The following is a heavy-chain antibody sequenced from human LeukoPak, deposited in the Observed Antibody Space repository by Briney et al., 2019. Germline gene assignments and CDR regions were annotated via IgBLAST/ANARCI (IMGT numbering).Heavy chain of an antibody. CDR1: GDSVSSNSAD. CDR2: KYYRSKWYK. Sequence: SQTLSLTFVISGDSVSSNSADWNWIRQSPTRGVEWLGRKYYRSKWYKDNAVSGKSRITNKPEKTKNEFSLQLNSVTPEDTAVYYCARDSLGDYYDSSVPYYYYGMDVWGQGTTVTVSS. J-gene: IGHJ6*02. D-gene: IGHD3-22*01. CDR3: ARDSLGDYYDSSVPYYYYGMDV. V-gene: IGHV6-1*01.